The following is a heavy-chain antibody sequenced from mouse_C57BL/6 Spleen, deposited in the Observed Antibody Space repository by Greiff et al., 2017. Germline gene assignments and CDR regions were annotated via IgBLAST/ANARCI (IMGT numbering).Heavy chain of an antibody. V-gene: IGHV1-26*01. J-gene: IGHJ3*01. Sequence: VQLQQSGPELVKPGASVKISCKASGYTFTDYYMNWVKQSHGKSLEWIGDINPNNGGTSYTQKFKGKATLTGDKSSSTSYMELRSLTSEDSAVDYGARGGSNDVGFAYWGQGTLVTVSA. D-gene: IGHD2-12*01. CDR1: GYTFTDYY. CDR2: INPNNGGT. CDR3: ARGGSNDVGFAY.